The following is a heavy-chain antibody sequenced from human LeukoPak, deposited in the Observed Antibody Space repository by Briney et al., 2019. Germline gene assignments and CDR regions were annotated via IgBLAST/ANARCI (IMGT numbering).Heavy chain of an antibody. CDR2: IISSSSHI. Sequence: GGSLRLSCAASGFTFSHYSIDWVRQAPGKGLERVASIISSSSHIYYADSVKGRFTISRDNAKNALYLQMNSLRAEDTAIYYCARVMMGATVTTFHYYCMDVWGVGTTVTVSS. J-gene: IGHJ6*03. CDR3: ARVMMGATVTTFHYYCMDV. V-gene: IGHV3-21*01. CDR1: GFTFSHYS. D-gene: IGHD4-11*01.